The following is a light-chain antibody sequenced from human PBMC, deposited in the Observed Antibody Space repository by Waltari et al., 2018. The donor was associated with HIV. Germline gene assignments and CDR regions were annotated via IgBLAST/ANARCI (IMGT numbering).Light chain of an antibody. CDR2: TTS. CDR1: QSMNNY. V-gene: IGKV1-39*01. J-gene: IGKJ4*01. Sequence: DIQMTQSTSSMSASVGDRVTITCRASQSMNNYLSWYQQKPGKAPKVLIYTTSTLQSGVPSRFSGSGSGTDFSLTISSLQPEDFGTYYCQQAYRTPLTFGGGTKVEIK. CDR3: QQAYRTPLT.